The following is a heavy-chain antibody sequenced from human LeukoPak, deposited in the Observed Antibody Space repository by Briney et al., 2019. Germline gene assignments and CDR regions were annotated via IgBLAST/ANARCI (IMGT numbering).Heavy chain of an antibody. CDR3: AKVPQPPTYYYDSSGYPDY. D-gene: IGHD3-22*01. V-gene: IGHV3-23*01. Sequence: GGPLRLSCAASGFTFSSYAMSWVRQAPGKGLEWVSAISGSGGSTYYADSVKGRFTISRGNSKNTLYLQMNSLRAEDTAVYYCAKVPQPPTYYYDSSGYPDYWGQGTLVTVSS. CDR2: ISGSGGST. CDR1: GFTFSSYA. J-gene: IGHJ4*02.